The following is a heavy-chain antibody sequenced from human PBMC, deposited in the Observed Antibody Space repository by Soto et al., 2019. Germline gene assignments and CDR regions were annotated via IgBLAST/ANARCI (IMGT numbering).Heavy chain of an antibody. D-gene: IGHD3-10*01. CDR2: ISSSSSYT. CDR3: ARVPYYFASGTDYGMDV. CDR1: GFTFSDYY. J-gene: IGHJ6*02. V-gene: IGHV3-11*06. Sequence: QVQLVESGGGLVKPGGSLRLSCAAPGFTFSDYYMSWIRQAPGKGLEWVSYISSSSSYTNYADSVKGRFTISRDNAKKSLYLQMNSLRAEDTAVYYCARVPYYFASGTDYGMDVWGQGTTVTVSS.